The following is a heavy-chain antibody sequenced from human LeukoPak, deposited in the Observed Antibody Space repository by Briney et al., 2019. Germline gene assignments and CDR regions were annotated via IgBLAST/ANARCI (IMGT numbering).Heavy chain of an antibody. D-gene: IGHD2-2*02. J-gene: IGHJ4*02. V-gene: IGHV3-7*03. CDR3: ARVYTGNRWHFDY. CDR1: GFTFSTYW. CDR2: IKRDGSEK. Sequence: PGGSLRLSCAASGFTFSTYWMSWVRQAPGKGLECVANIKRDGSEKYYVDSVKGRFTIFRDDAKSSLYLQMNSLRAEDTAVYFCARVYTGNRWHFDYWGRGTLVTVSS.